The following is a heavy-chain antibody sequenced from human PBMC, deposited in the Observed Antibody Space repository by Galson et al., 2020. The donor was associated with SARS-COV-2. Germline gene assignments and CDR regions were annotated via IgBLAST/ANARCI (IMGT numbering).Heavy chain of an antibody. CDR3: AGEEINWGGRNYYYYGMDV. CDR2: IYYSGST. CDR1: GGSISSSSYY. V-gene: IGHV4-39*02. D-gene: IGHD7-27*01. Sequence: SQTISLTCTVSGGSISSSSYYWGWIRQPPGTGLEWIGSIYYSGSTYYNPSLKSRVTISVDTSKNQFSLKLSSVTAADTAVYYCAGEEINWGGRNYYYYGMDVWGQGTTVTVSS. J-gene: IGHJ6*02.